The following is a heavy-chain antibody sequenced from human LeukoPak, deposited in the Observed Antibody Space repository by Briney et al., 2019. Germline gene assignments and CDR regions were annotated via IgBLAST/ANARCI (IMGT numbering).Heavy chain of an antibody. CDR2: INPNSGGT. J-gene: IGHJ4*02. CDR1: GYTFTGYY. D-gene: IGHD2-2*02. Sequence: ASVKVSCKASGYTFTGYYMHWVRQAPGQGLELMGWINPNSGGTNYAQKFQGRVTMTRDTSISTAYMELSRLRSDDTAVYYCARDKCSSTSCYTPGGDYWGQGTLVTVSS. V-gene: IGHV1-2*02. CDR3: ARDKCSSTSCYTPGGDY.